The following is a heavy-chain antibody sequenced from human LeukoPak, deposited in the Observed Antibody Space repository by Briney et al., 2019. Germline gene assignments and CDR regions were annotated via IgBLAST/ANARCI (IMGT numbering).Heavy chain of an antibody. CDR2: VYYSGST. V-gene: IGHV4-59*13. D-gene: IGHD4-23*01. Sequence: SETLSLTCTVSGGSISSYYWSWIRQPPGKGLEWIGYVYYSGSTTYNPSLKSRVTISVDTSKNQFSLKLSSVTAADTAVYYCARSYGGNRWHGFDIWGQGTMVTVSS. CDR3: ARSYGGNRWHGFDI. J-gene: IGHJ3*02. CDR1: GGSISSYY.